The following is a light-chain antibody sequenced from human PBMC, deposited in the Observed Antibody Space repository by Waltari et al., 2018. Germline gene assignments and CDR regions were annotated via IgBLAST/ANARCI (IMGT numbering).Light chain of an antibody. CDR2: EVS. J-gene: IGLJ2*01. CDR3: CSYAGSSTVV. Sequence: QSALTQPASVSGSPGQSITISCTGTCSDVGSYNLVSWYQQHPGKAPKLWIYEVSKRPSGVSNRFSGSKSGNTASLTISGLQAEDEADYYCCSYAGSSTVVFGGGTKLTVL. CDR1: CSDVGSYNL. V-gene: IGLV2-23*02.